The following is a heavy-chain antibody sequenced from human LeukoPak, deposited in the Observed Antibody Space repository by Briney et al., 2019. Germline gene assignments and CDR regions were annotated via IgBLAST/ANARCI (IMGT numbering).Heavy chain of an antibody. CDR1: GFTFDDYG. CDR2: INWNGGST. CDR3: AKERIVGGYRYGPFDH. J-gene: IGHJ4*02. D-gene: IGHD5-18*01. Sequence: GGSLRLSCAASGFTFDDYGMSWVRQAPGKGLEWVSGINWNGGSTGYADSVKGRFTISRDNAKNSLYLQMNSLRTEDTALYYCAKERIVGGYRYGPFDHWGQGTPVTVSS. V-gene: IGHV3-20*04.